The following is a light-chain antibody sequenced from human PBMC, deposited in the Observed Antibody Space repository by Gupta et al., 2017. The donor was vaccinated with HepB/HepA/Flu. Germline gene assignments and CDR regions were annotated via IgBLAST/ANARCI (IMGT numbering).Light chain of an antibody. Sequence: IHMTQPPSSLPASVVDRVTITCRASQTISSFLNWYQQKPGKAPNLLIYSASNLQSGVPSRFSGSGSATDFTRTINSLQPEDFATYYCQQSHSMPLTFGGGTKV. CDR1: QTISSF. CDR2: SAS. J-gene: IGKJ4*01. V-gene: IGKV1-39*01. CDR3: QQSHSMPLT.